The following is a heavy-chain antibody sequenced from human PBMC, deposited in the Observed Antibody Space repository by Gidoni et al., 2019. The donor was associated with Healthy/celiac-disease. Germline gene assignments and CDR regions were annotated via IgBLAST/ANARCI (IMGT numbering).Heavy chain of an antibody. CDR3: AKGVEMATIVVQDAFDI. J-gene: IGHJ3*02. V-gene: IGHV3-23*01. CDR2: MSGSGGST. D-gene: IGHD5-12*01. Sequence: EVQLLESGGGLVQPGGSLRLSCAASGFTLSSYAMSWVRQAPGKGLEWVSAMSGSGGSTYYADSVKGRFTISRDNSKNTLYLQMNSLRAEDTAVYYCAKGVEMATIVVQDAFDIWGQGTMVTVSS. CDR1: GFTLSSYA.